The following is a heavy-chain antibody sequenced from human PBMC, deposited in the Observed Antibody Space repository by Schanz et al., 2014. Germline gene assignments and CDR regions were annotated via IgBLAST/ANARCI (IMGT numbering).Heavy chain of an antibody. CDR3: ARIGGSDFDY. CDR1: GFPFSDYF. Sequence: QVQLVDSGGGLVKPGGSLRLSCTASGFPFSDYFMAWIRQPPGRGLEWVSYIGNGGFTIYYADSVKGRFTISRDNSKNSLYLQMTSLRAEDASVYYCARIGGSDFDYGAHGTLVTVSS. V-gene: IGHV3-11*01. CDR2: IGNGGFTI. J-gene: IGHJ4*01. D-gene: IGHD3-10*01.